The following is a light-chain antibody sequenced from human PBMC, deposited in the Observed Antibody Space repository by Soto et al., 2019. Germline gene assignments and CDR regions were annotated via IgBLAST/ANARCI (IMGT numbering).Light chain of an antibody. Sequence: QSALTQPASVSGSPGQSVTISCTGTSSDIGSYNSVCWHQQHPGRAPKLMIYDVSSRASGIPDRFSASKSGNTASLTISGLQAGDEADYFCSSYTSSSTYVFGTGTQLTVL. V-gene: IGLV2-14*03. J-gene: IGLJ1*01. CDR3: SSYTSSSTYV. CDR2: DVS. CDR1: SSDIGSYNS.